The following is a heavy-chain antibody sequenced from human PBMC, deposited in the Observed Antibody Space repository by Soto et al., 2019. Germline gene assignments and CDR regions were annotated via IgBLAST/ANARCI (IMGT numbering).Heavy chain of an antibody. CDR2: IIPIFGTA. V-gene: IGHV1-69*06. D-gene: IGHD6-6*01. Sequence: SVKVSCKASGGTFSSYAISWVRQAPGQGLEWMGGIIPIFGTANYAQKFQGRVTITADKSTSTAYMELSSLRSEDTAVYYCARVGSSSYADSYYYYGMDVGGQGTKVNV. CDR3: ARVGSSSYADSYYYYGMDV. CDR1: GGTFSSYA. J-gene: IGHJ6*02.